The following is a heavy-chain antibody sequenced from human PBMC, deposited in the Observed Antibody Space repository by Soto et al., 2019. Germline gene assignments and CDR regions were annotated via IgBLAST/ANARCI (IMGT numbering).Heavy chain of an antibody. V-gene: IGHV3-30-3*01. CDR2: VSFDGSNK. CDR3: ARLPGPLVAVLYIYPLDGREAMSDVDV. Sequence: QMQLVESGGGVVQPGGSLRLSCAASGFTFNYYPMHWVRQAPGKGLEWVAVVSFDGSNKHYADSVKGRFTISKDNSKNTLYLQMNSLRREDTAVYYCARLPGPLVAVLYIYPLDGREAMSDVDVWGQGTTVTVSS. D-gene: IGHD6-19*01. J-gene: IGHJ6*02. CDR1: GFTFNYYP.